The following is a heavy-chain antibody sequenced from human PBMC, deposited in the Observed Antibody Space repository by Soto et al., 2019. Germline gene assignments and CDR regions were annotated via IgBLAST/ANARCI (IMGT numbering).Heavy chain of an antibody. J-gene: IGHJ4*02. D-gene: IGHD4-17*01. V-gene: IGHV3-33*01. CDR3: ARGFGDFECYFDY. CDR2: IWYDGSNK. CDR1: GFTFSSYG. Sequence: QVQLVESGGGVVQPGRSLRLSCAASGFTFSSYGMHWVRQAPGKGLEWVAVIWYDGSNKYYADSVKGRFTISRDNSKNTLYLQMNSLRAEDTAVYYCARGFGDFECYFDYWGQGTLVTVSS.